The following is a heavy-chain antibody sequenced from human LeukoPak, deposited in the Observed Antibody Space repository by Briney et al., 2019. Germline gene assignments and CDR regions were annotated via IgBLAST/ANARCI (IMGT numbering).Heavy chain of an antibody. CDR2: TYFRSQWSD. CDR1: GDSVSSNSAA. CDR3: AREVASSYAFDI. J-gene: IGHJ3*02. Sequence: SQTLSLTCAISGDSVSSNSAAWNWIRQSPSRGLEWLGRTYFRSQWSDDYAVSVKSRITINPDTSKNQFSLQLNSVTPDDTAVYYCAREVASSYAFDIWGQGTMVTVSS. V-gene: IGHV6-1*01.